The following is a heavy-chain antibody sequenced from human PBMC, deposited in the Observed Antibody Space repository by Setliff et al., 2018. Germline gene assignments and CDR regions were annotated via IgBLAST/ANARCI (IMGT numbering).Heavy chain of an antibody. Sequence: ASVKVSCKTSGFPLTGYYMHWVRQTPGQGLEWMGWISAYNGDTNYAQNLQGRVTMTTDTSTSTAYMELRSLRSDDTAVYYCARDRRNIVVAVVNAAFDIWGQGTMVTVSS. J-gene: IGHJ3*02. CDR2: ISAYNGDT. CDR3: ARDRRNIVVAVVNAAFDI. CDR1: GFPLTGYY. D-gene: IGHD2-15*01. V-gene: IGHV1-18*04.